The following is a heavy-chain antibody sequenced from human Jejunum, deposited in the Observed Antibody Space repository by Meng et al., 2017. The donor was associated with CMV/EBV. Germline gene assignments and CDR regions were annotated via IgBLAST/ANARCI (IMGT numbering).Heavy chain of an antibody. CDR1: GYTFTSYH. Sequence: VSCEASGYTFTSYHINWVRQATGQGLEWMGRMNPNDSDTDYAQKIQGRVTITRDASITTVYMELSSLTSEDTAVYYCARGWGTTWPWGQGTLVTVSS. CDR2: MNPNDSDT. D-gene: IGHD3-16*01. J-gene: IGHJ5*02. V-gene: IGHV1-8*01. CDR3: ARGWGTTWP.